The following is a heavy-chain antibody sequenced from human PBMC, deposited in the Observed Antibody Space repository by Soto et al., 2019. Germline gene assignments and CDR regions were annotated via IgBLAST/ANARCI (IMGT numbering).Heavy chain of an antibody. Sequence: QVQLQESGPGLVKPSQTLSLTCTVSGGSISSGGYYWSWIRQHPGKGLEWIGYIYYSGSTYYNPSLKGRVTISVDTAKNQFSLKLSSVTAADTAVYYCAREGELIDAFDIWCQGTMVTVSS. CDR3: AREGELIDAFDI. CDR1: GGSISSGGYY. D-gene: IGHD1-26*01. V-gene: IGHV4-31*03. CDR2: IYYSGST. J-gene: IGHJ3*02.